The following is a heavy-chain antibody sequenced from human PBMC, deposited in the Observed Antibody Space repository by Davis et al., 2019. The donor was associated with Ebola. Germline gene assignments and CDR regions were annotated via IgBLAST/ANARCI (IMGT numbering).Heavy chain of an antibody. CDR3: AKDDYKTHQLVRNNWFDP. J-gene: IGHJ5*02. Sequence: ASVKVPCKASGYTFTTYYIHWVRQAPGQGLEWMGIINPSGGSTTYAQKFQGRVTMTRDTSTRTVYMELSSLRSEDTAVYYCAKDDYKTHQLVRNNWFDPWGQGTLVTVSS. CDR1: GYTFTTYY. CDR2: INPSGGST. V-gene: IGHV1-46*01. D-gene: IGHD6-13*01.